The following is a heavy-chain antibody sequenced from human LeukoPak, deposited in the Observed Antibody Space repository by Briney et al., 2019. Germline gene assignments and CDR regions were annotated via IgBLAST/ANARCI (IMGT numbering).Heavy chain of an antibody. CDR2: IYYSGST. Sequence: PSETLSLICTVSGGSISGYYWTWIRQPPGKGLEWIGYIYYSGSTNYNPSLKSRVTISIDTSKNQFSLKLSSVTAADTAVYYCAREAEVGAYAYWGQGTLVTVSS. CDR3: AREAEVGAYAY. J-gene: IGHJ4*02. CDR1: GGSISGYY. V-gene: IGHV4-59*01. D-gene: IGHD1-26*01.